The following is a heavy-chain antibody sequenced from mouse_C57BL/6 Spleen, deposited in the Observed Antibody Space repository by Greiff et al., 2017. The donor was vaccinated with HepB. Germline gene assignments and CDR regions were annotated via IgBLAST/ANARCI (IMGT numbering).Heavy chain of an antibody. CDR2: IRSKSNNYAT. J-gene: IGHJ3*01. CDR1: GFSFNTYA. D-gene: IGHD2-4*01. V-gene: IGHV10-1*01. Sequence: GGGLVQPKGSLKLSCAASGFSFNTYAMNWVRQAPGKGLEWVARIRSKSNNYATYYADSVKDRFTISRDDSESMLYLQMNNLKTEDTAMYYCVRQDDYLAWFAYWGQGTLVTVSA. CDR3: VRQDDYLAWFAY.